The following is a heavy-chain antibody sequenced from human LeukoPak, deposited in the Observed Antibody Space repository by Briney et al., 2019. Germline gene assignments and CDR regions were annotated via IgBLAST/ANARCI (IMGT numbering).Heavy chain of an antibody. CDR2: IWYDGSNK. CDR3: ARDPTNGDAFDI. D-gene: IGHD2-8*01. V-gene: IGHV3-33*01. J-gene: IGHJ3*02. Sequence: GGSLRLSCAASGFTFSSYGMHWVRQAPGKGLEWVAIIWYDGSNKYYADSVKGRFTISRGNSKNTLYLQMNSLRAEDTAVYYCARDPTNGDAFDIWGRGTMVTVSS. CDR1: GFTFSSYG.